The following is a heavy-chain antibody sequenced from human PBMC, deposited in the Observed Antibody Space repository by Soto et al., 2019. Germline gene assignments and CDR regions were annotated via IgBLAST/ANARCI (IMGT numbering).Heavy chain of an antibody. J-gene: IGHJ4*02. CDR1: GDTFNFYS. CDR3: ATSYGSGYRAFDY. D-gene: IGHD3-10*01. Sequence: QVQLVQSGAEVKRPGSSVKVSCKASGDTFNFYSINWVRQAPGLGLEWMGRVNPIVSMSNYAQRFQGRVTLTXDXSTSTAYMELSGLRSEDTAIYYCATSYGSGYRAFDYWGQGALVTVSS. CDR2: VNPIVSMS. V-gene: IGHV1-69*04.